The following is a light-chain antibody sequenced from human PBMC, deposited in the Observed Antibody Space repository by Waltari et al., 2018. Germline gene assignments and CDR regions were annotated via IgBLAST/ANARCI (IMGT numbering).Light chain of an antibody. J-gene: IGKJ1*01. V-gene: IGKV1-6*01. CDR1: QFIEHD. CDR2: AAS. CDR3: LQDHHYPRT. Sequence: IQITHSPSSVSASVGDGLTITCRASQFIEHDLAWYQQKAGKAPNLLIYAASILQSEVPSRFSGSGSGTDFTLTISSLQPEDSATYYCLQDHHYPRTFGQGTKVTIK.